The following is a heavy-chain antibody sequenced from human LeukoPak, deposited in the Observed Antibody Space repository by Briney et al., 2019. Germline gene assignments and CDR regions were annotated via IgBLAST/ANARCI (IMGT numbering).Heavy chain of an antibody. Sequence: ASVKVFCKASGYTFTGYYKHWVRQPPGQGLEWMGWIKPNSGDTKYAEKLQGRVTMTRDTSTTTAYMELSRLISDDAAVYYCTKDWGPNSGNFHYDDFGIWGQGTMVTVSS. V-gene: IGHV1-2*02. J-gene: IGHJ3*02. CDR3: TKDWGPNSGNFHYDDFGI. CDR2: IKPNSGDT. CDR1: GYTFTGYY. D-gene: IGHD1-26*01.